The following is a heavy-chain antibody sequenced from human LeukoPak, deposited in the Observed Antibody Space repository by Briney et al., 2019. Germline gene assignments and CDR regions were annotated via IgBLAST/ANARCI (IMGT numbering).Heavy chain of an antibody. V-gene: IGHV5-51*01. CDR1: GYSFTNYW. D-gene: IGHD2-8*02. J-gene: IGHJ4*02. CDR3: ARRVDSYWFFDY. CDR2: IYPGDSDT. Sequence: KAGESLKISCKGSGYSFTNYWIGWVRQMPGKGLEWMGIIYPGDSDTRYIPSFQGQVTISADKSISTAYLQWSSLKAPDTAVYYCARRVDSYWFFDYWGQGTLVTVSS.